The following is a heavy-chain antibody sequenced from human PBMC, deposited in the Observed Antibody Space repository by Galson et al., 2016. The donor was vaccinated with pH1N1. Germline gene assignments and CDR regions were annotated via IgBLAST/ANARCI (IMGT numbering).Heavy chain of an antibody. Sequence: SETLSLTCTVSGGSISYYYWNWIRQPAGKGLEWIGRIYTTGSTNYTPSLKSRLTMSVHTSRNQFSLKMSSVTAADTAVYYWSTDLPGFLDWYCFYLWGQGILVTVSS. D-gene: IGHD2-21*01. CDR3: STDLPGFLDWYCFYL. CDR1: GGSISYYY. CDR2: IYTTGST. V-gene: IGHV4-4*07. J-gene: IGHJ5*02.